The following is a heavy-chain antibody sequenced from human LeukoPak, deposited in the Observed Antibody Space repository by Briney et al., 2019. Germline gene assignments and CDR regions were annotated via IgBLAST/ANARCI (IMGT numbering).Heavy chain of an antibody. CDR1: GGSISGYY. J-gene: IGHJ4*02. CDR3: ARGWGYFDY. V-gene: IGHV4-59*01. Sequence: SETLSLTCTVSGGSISGYYWSWIRQPPGKGLEWIGYIYSSGSTNYNPSLKSRVTISVDTSKNQFSLKVRSVTAADTAVYYCARGWGYFDYWGQGTLVTVSS. CDR2: IYSSGST. D-gene: IGHD7-27*01.